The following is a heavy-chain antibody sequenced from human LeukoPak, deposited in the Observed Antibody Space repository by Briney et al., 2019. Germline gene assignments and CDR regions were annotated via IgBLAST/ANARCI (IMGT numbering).Heavy chain of an antibody. J-gene: IGHJ4*02. V-gene: IGHV5-51*01. D-gene: IGHD1-7*01. Sequence: GESLKISCKGSGYSFTSYWIGWVRQMPGKGLEWMGVIYGADYTTIYSPPFHGQITISTDKSISTAYLQWTSLKASDTAMYYCARRPAGTRTFDYWGQGALVTVSS. CDR1: GYSFTSYW. CDR2: IYGADYTT. CDR3: ARRPAGTRTFDY.